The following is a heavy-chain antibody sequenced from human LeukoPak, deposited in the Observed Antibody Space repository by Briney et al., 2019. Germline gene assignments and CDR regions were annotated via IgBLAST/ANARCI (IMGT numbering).Heavy chain of an antibody. J-gene: IGHJ4*02. V-gene: IGHV1-46*01. CDR1: GYSFTSNY. CDR2: IYPRDGST. Sequence: GASVKVSCKASGYSFTSNYIHWVRQAAGQGLEWMGMIYPRDGSTSYAQKFQGRVTVTRDTSTSTGHMELSGLRSEDTAVYYCARDQEAFDYWGQGTLVTVSS. CDR3: ARDQEAFDY.